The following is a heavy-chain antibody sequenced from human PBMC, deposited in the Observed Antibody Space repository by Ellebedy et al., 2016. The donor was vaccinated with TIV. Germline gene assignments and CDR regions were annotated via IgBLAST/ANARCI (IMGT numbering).Heavy chain of an antibody. V-gene: IGHV3-21*01. D-gene: IGHD5-18*01. CDR2: ISSRSSYI. CDR3: ARDNAVDPAARRPYYYSGMDV. Sequence: GESLKISCAASEFTFSSYVMNWVRQAPGEGLEWVSSISSRSSYIYYADSVKGRFTISRDDANHSLYLQMNGLRAEDTAVYYCARDNAVDPAARRPYYYSGMDVWGHGTTVTVSS. J-gene: IGHJ6*02. CDR1: EFTFSSYV.